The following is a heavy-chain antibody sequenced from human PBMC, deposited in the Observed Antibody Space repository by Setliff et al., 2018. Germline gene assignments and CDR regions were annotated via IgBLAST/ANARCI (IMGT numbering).Heavy chain of an antibody. V-gene: IGHV1-18*01. CDR2: ISPYTGDT. D-gene: IGHD2-8*02. CDR1: GYNFITFG. CDR3: ARSSAPSLVLAADFDF. Sequence: WASVKVSCKTSGYNFITFGLSWVRQAPGQGPEWMGCISPYTGDTNYAQKFQDRVTMTMDSSSQTVYMELSSLNSDDTAVYYCARSSAPSLVLAADFDFWGQGTLVTVSS. J-gene: IGHJ4*02.